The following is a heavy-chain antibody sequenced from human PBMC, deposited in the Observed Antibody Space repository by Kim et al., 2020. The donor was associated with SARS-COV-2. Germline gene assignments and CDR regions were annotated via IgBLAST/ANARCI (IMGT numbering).Heavy chain of an antibody. V-gene: IGHV1-18*01. J-gene: IGHJ5*02. D-gene: IGHD6-19*01. CDR1: GYTFTSYG. CDR3: ARDLSSGWSPEPNWFDP. CDR2: ISAYNGNT. Sequence: ASVKVSCKASGYTFTSYGISWVRQAPGQGLEWMGWISAYNGNTNYAQKLQGRVTMTTDTSTSTAYMELRSLRSDDTAVYYCARDLSSGWSPEPNWFDPWGQGTLVTVSS.